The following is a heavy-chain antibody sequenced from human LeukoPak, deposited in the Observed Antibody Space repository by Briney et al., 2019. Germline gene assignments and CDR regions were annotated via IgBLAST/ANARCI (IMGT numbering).Heavy chain of an antibody. V-gene: IGHV1-69*13. CDR2: IIPIFGTA. J-gene: IGHJ4*02. Sequence: GASVKVSCKASGYTFTSYGISWVRQAPGQGLEWMGGIIPIFGTANYAQKFQGRVTITADESTSTAYMELSSLRSEDTAVYYCARALSIAARGSFDYWGQGTLVTVSS. CDR3: ARALSIAARGSFDY. CDR1: GYTFTSYG. D-gene: IGHD6-6*01.